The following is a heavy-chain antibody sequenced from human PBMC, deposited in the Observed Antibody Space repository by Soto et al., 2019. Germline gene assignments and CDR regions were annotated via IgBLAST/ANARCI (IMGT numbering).Heavy chain of an antibody. D-gene: IGHD1-7*01. V-gene: IGHV4-4*02. CDR1: GGSFTSNNW. J-gene: IGHJ4*02. Sequence: SETLSLTCVVSGGSFTSNNWWTWVRQPPGQGLEWIGEIYRTGSTNYNPSLKSRVTISLDKSENQFSLKVTSLTAADTAVYYCASRDPGTSVDYWGQGTLVTVSS. CDR3: ASRDPGTSVDY. CDR2: IYRTGST.